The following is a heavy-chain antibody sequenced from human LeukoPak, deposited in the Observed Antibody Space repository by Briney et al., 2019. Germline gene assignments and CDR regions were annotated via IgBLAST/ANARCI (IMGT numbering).Heavy chain of an antibody. CDR2: IYYSGST. V-gene: IGHV4-59*01. CDR1: GDSISSDY. Sequence: SETLSLTCTVSGDSISSDYWSWIRQPPGKGLEWIGYIYYSGSTNYNPSLKSRVTISLDTSKNQFSLKLSSVTAADTAVYYCARGVSDYSYFARYYFDYWGQGTLVTVFS. CDR3: ARGVSDYSYFARYYFDY. D-gene: IGHD4-11*01. J-gene: IGHJ4*02.